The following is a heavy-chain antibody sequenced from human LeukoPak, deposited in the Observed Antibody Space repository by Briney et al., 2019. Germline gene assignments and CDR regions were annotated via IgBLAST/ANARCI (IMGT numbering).Heavy chain of an antibody. CDR1: GGSFSGYY. CDR3: ARAPGAEAIDY. CDR2: INHSGST. Sequence: SETLSLTCAVYGGSFSGYYWSWIRRPPGKGVEWIGDINHSGSTNYNPSLKSRVTISVDTSKNQFSLKLSSVTAADTAVYYCARAPGAEAIDYWGQGTLVTVSA. V-gene: IGHV4-34*01. D-gene: IGHD6-25*01. J-gene: IGHJ4*02.